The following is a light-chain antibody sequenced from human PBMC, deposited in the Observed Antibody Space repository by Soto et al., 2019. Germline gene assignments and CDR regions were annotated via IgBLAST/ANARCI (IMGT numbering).Light chain of an antibody. J-gene: IGLJ1*01. CDR2: EVT. Sequence: SVLTQPPSPAGAPGQSVTISCTGNSSDVGAYEYVSWYQHHPGRAPKLILYEVTKRPSGVPGRFSGSKSGNTASLTVSGLQAEDEADYYCSSYAGSSVVFGTGTKVTVL. CDR1: SSDVGAYEY. CDR3: SSYAGSSVV. V-gene: IGLV2-8*01.